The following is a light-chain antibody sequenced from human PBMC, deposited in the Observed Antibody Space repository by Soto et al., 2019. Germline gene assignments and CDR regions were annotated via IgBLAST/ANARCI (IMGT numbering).Light chain of an antibody. Sequence: QSALAQPPSVSAAPGQKVTISCSGSSSNIGGNSVSWYQQLPGTAPKLLIYDDNKRPSGIPDRFSGSKSGTSATLVITGFQTGDEADYYCGSWDSSLSAYVFGTGTRSPS. J-gene: IGLJ1*01. V-gene: IGLV1-51*01. CDR1: SSNIGGNS. CDR3: GSWDSSLSAYV. CDR2: DDN.